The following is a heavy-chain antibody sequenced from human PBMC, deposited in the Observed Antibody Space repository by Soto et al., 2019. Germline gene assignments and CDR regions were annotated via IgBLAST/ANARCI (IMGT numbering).Heavy chain of an antibody. D-gene: IGHD6-13*01. CDR3: ARDHSSSWYYFDY. Sequence: GGSLRLSCAASGFTFSSYGMHWVRQAPGKGLEWVAVISYDGSNKYYADSVKGRFTISRDNSKNTLYLQMNSLRAEDTAVYYGARDHSSSWYYFDYWGQGTLVAVSS. J-gene: IGHJ4*02. V-gene: IGHV3-30*03. CDR2: ISYDGSNK. CDR1: GFTFSSYG.